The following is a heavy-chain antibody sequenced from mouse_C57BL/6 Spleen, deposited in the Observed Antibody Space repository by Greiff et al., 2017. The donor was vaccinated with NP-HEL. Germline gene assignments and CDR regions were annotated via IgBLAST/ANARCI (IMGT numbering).Heavy chain of an antibody. J-gene: IGHJ2*01. CDR1: GYTFTSYW. V-gene: IGHV1-7*01. CDR2: INPSSGYT. D-gene: IGHD2-4*01. Sequence: QVQLKESGAELAKPGASVKLSCKASGYTFTSYWMHWVKQRPGQGLEWIGYINPSSGYTKYNQKFKDKATLTADKSSSTAYMQLSSLTDEDSAVYYCARGYDYDGYYFDYWGQGTTLTVSS. CDR3: ARGYDYDGYYFDY.